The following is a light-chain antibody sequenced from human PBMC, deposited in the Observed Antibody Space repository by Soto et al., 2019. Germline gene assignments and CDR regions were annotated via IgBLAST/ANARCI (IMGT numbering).Light chain of an antibody. J-gene: IGKJ4*01. V-gene: IGKV3-11*01. Sequence: EIVLTQSPATLSLSPGERATLSCRASQSVRSYLAWYQQKPGQAPRLLIYDASNRATGIPARFSGSGSGTDFSLTISSLEPEDFAVYYCQQRSNWPPLTFGGGTKVEI. CDR2: DAS. CDR3: QQRSNWPPLT. CDR1: QSVRSY.